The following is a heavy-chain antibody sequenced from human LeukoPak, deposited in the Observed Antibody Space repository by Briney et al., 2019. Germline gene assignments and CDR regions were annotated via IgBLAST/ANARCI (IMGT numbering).Heavy chain of an antibody. CDR1: GGSISSSSYY. D-gene: IGHD6-19*01. CDR2: IYTSGST. V-gene: IGHV4-61*05. CDR3: ARGYSSSFDY. J-gene: IGHJ4*02. Sequence: PSETLSLTCTVSGGSISSSSYYWGWIRQPPGKGLEWIGRIYTSGSTNYNPSLKSRVTISVDKSKNQFSLKLSSVTAADTAVYYCARGYSSSFDYWGQGTLVTVSS.